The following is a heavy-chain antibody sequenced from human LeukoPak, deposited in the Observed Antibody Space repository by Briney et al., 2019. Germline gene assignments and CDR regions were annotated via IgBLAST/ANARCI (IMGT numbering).Heavy chain of an antibody. J-gene: IGHJ6*02. V-gene: IGHV4-59*01. D-gene: IGHD3-3*01. CDR3: ARYYDFWSGLLHYGMDV. CDR1: GGSISSYY. CDR2: IYYSGST. Sequence: SETLSLTCTVSGGSISSYYWSWIRQPPGKGLEWIGYIYYSGSTNYNPSLKSRVTISVDTSKNQFSLKLSSVTAADTAAYYCARYYDFWSGLLHYGMDVWGQGTTVTVSS.